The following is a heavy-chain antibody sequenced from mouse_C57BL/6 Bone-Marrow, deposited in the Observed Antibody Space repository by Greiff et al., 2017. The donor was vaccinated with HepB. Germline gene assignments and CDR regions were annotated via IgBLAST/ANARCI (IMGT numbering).Heavy chain of an antibody. Sequence: VQLQQPGAELVKPGASVKMSCKASGYTFTSYWITWVKQRPGQGLEWIGDIYPGSGSTNYNEKFKSKATLTVDTSSSTAYMQLSSLTSEDSAVYYCARGTYYGSSPLDYWGQGTTRTVSS. CDR2: IYPGSGST. V-gene: IGHV1-55*01. D-gene: IGHD1-1*01. CDR1: GYTFTSYW. CDR3: ARGTYYGSSPLDY. J-gene: IGHJ2*01.